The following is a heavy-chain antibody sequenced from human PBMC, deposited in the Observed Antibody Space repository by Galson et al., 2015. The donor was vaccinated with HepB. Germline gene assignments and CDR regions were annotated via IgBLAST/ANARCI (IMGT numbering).Heavy chain of an antibody. CDR2: ISGSGGST. CDR1: GFTFSSYA. CDR3: AKDPADNYYGSGTPIDY. J-gene: IGHJ4*02. Sequence: SLRLSCAASGFTFSSYAMSWVRQAPGKGLEWVSAISGSGGSTYYADSVKGRFTISRDNSKDTLYLQMNSLRAEDTAVHYCAKDPADNYYGSGTPIDYWGQGTLVTVSS. V-gene: IGHV3-23*01. D-gene: IGHD3-10*01.